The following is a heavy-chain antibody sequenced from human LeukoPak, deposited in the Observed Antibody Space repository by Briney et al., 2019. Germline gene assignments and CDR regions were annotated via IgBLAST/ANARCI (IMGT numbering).Heavy chain of an antibody. V-gene: IGHV3-48*04. CDR1: GFTFSSYS. CDR2: ISSSSSTI. D-gene: IGHD6-19*01. CDR3: ASQWLPKPSEFDY. Sequence: PGGSLRLSCAASGFTFSSYSMNWVRQAPGKGLEWVSYISSSSSTIYYADSVKGRFTISRDNAKNSLYLQMNSLRAEDTAVYYCASQWLPKPSEFDYWGQGTLVTVSS. J-gene: IGHJ4*02.